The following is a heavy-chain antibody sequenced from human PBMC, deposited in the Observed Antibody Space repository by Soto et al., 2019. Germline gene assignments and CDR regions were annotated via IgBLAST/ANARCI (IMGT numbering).Heavy chain of an antibody. D-gene: IGHD6-19*01. CDR2: IYWDDTK. CDR1: GFSLSDSAVG. J-gene: IGHJ4*02. V-gene: IGHV2-5*02. Sequence: QITLKESGPTLVKPTQTLTLTCTFSGFSLSDSAVGVNWIRQPPGKPLEWLALIYWDDTKHYSSSLRNRLTITEDTSKNQVVLTMTNMDSVDTATYYCAHGSGWLSDQWGQGTLVTVSS. CDR3: AHGSGWLSDQ.